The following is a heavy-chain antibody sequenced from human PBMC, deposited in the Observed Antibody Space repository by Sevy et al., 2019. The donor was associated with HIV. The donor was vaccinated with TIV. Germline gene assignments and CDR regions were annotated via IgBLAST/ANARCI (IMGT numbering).Heavy chain of an antibody. CDR3: ARVWGYCSSTSCYTPNSNFDY. CDR2: ISSSSSYI. D-gene: IGHD2-2*02. V-gene: IGHV3-21*01. J-gene: IGHJ4*02. CDR1: GFTFSSYS. Sequence: GESLKISCAASGFTFSSYSMNWVRQAPGKGLEWVSSISSSSSYIYYADSVKGRFTISRDNAKNSLYLQMNSLRAEDTAVYYCARVWGYCSSTSCYTPNSNFDYWGQGTLVTVSS.